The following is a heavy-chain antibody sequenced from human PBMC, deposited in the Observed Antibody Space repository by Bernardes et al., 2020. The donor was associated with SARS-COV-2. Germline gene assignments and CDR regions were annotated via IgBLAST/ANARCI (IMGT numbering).Heavy chain of an antibody. Sequence: GGSLRLSCAASGFTFSNYAMTWVRQAPGKGLEWVSVISGSGGSTYYADSVKGRFTISRDNSKNTLHLQMNSLRAEDTAVYYCAKDRNDYASGGSDCWGQGTLVTVSS. D-gene: IGHD3-10*01. J-gene: IGHJ4*02. CDR3: AKDRNDYASGGSDC. CDR2: ISGSGGST. V-gene: IGHV3-23*01. CDR1: GFTFSNYA.